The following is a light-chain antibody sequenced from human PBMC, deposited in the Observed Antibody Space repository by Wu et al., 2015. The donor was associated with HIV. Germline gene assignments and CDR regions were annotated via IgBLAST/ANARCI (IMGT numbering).Light chain of an antibody. CDR1: QSVRSN. CDR2: GAS. Sequence: EIVMTLSPATLSVSPGERATLSCRASQSVRSNLAWYQQKPGQAPRLLIYGASTRATGIPARFSGSGSGTEFTLTISSLQSEDFAVYYCQQYNNWSGTFGQGTKVEIK. J-gene: IGKJ1*01. CDR3: QQYNNWSGT. V-gene: IGKV3-15*01.